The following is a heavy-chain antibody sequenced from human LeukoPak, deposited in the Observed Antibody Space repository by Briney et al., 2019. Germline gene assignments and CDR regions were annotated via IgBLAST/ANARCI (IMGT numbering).Heavy chain of an antibody. CDR3: ARVGEGVFDP. D-gene: IGHD1-26*01. CDR2: MYYSWSA. J-gene: IGHJ5*02. CDR1: GGSISNYY. V-gene: IGHV4-59*01. Sequence: SETLSLTCTVCGGSISNYYWSWIRQPPGKGLECIGYMYYSWSANDNPSLTSRVTISVDTSKNQFSLKLSSVTAADTAVYYCARVGEGVFDPWGQGTLVTVSS.